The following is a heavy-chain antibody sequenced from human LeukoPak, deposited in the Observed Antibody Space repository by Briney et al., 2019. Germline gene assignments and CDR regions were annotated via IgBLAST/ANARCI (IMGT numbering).Heavy chain of an antibody. CDR1: GGSFSGYY. CDR3: ARSLRRGWHDY. J-gene: IGHJ4*02. V-gene: IGHV4-34*01. D-gene: IGHD6-19*01. Sequence: SETLSLTCAVYGGSFSGYYWSWIRQPPGKGLEWIGEINHSGSTNYNPSLKSRVTISVDTSKNQFSLKLSSVTAADTAVYYCARSLRRGWHDYWGQGTLVTVSS. CDR2: INHSGST.